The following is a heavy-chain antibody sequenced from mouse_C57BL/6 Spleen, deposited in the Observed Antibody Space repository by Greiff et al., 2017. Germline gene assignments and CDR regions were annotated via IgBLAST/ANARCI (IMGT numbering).Heavy chain of an antibody. Sequence: QVQLQQPGAELVLPGASVKLSCKASGYTFTSYWMHWVKQRPGQGLEWIGEIDPSDSYTNYNQKFKGKSTLTVDKSSSTAYMQLSSLTSEDSAVYYCARLYGRRAWFAYWGQGTLVTVSA. J-gene: IGHJ3*01. CDR3: ARLYGRRAWFAY. D-gene: IGHD1-1*01. CDR1: GYTFTSYW. V-gene: IGHV1-69*01. CDR2: IDPSDSYT.